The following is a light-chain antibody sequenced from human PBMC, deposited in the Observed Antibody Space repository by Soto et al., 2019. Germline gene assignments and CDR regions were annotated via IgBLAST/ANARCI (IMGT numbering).Light chain of an antibody. CDR2: TAS. Sequence: IVLTQSPATLSVSPVERATLSCMASQSISSNLAWYQQKPGQAPRLLIYTASTRATGIPARFSGSGSGTEFTLTISSLQSEDVAVYYCQQYDNWPPYPFGQGTKVDIK. J-gene: IGKJ2*01. CDR1: QSISSN. CDR3: QQYDNWPPYP. V-gene: IGKV3-15*01.